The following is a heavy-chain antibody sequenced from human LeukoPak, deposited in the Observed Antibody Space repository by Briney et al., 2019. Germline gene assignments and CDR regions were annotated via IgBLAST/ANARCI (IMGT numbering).Heavy chain of an antibody. V-gene: IGHV4-59*08. Sequence: SETPSLTCTVSGGSISSYYWSWIRQPPGKGLEWIGYIYCSGSTNYNPSLKSRVTISIDTSKNQFSLKLSSVTAADTAVYYCARHPSYYDRIDYWGQGTLVTVSS. CDR2: IYCSGST. CDR1: GGSISSYY. CDR3: ARHPSYYDRIDY. D-gene: IGHD3-22*01. J-gene: IGHJ4*02.